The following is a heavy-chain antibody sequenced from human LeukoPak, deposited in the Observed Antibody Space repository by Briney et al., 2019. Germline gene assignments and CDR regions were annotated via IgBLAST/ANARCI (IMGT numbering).Heavy chain of an antibody. CDR2: INPNSGGT. CDR1: GYTFTDYY. D-gene: IGHD3-22*01. J-gene: IGHJ4*02. Sequence: ASVKVSCKACGYTFTDYYMHWVRQVPGQGLEWMGWINPNSGGTNYAQKFQGRVTMTRDTSISTACMELSRLRSDDTAVYYCARGATTYYYDSSGSPDFDYWGQGTLVTLSS. V-gene: IGHV1-2*02. CDR3: ARGATTYYYDSSGSPDFDY.